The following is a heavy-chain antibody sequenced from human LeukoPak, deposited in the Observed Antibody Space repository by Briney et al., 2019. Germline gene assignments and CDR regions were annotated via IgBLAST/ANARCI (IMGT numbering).Heavy chain of an antibody. CDR3: ARATYDSSAVDAFDI. Sequence: GGSLRLSCAASGFTFRDYFMSWIRQAPGKGLEWVAYANTAGNTIYYADSMKGRFTISRDNAKNSLYLQMNTLRAEDTAVYYCARATYDSSAVDAFDIWGQGTMVTVSP. J-gene: IGHJ3*02. V-gene: IGHV3-11*01. CDR1: GFTFRDYF. D-gene: IGHD3-22*01. CDR2: ANTAGNTI.